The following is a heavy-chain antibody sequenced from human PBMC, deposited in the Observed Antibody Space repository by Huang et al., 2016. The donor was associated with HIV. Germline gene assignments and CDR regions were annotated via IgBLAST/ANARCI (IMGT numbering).Heavy chain of an antibody. CDR2: SRNKVRSYTT. D-gene: IGHD6-19*01. J-gene: IGHJ6*02. Sequence: EVQLVESGGGLVQPGGSLRLSCAASGFTFSDHDMDWVRQAPGKGLEGVGRSRNKVRSYTTEYAASVKGRFTISRDDSETSLYLQMNSLRTEDSAVYYCTGALASDTGMDVWGQGTTVTVSS. CDR3: TGALASDTGMDV. V-gene: IGHV3-72*01. CDR1: GFTFSDHD.